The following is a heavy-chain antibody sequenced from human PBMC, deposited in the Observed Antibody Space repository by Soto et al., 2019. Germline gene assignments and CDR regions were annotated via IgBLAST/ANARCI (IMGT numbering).Heavy chain of an antibody. CDR2: ISYDGSNK. CDR3: ARAFYGYCSSTSCYILYYYGMDV. J-gene: IGHJ6*02. CDR1: GFTFSSYA. D-gene: IGHD2-2*02. V-gene: IGHV3-30-3*01. Sequence: GGSLRLSCAASGFTFSSYAMHWVHQAPGKGLEWVAVISYDGSNKYYADSVKGRFTISRDNSKNTLYLQMNSLRAEDTAVYYCARAFYGYCSSTSCYILYYYGMDVWGQGTTVTVSS.